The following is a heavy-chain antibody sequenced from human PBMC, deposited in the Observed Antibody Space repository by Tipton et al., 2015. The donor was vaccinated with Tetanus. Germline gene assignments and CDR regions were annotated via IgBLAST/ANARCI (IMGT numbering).Heavy chain of an antibody. D-gene: IGHD2-21*02. J-gene: IGHJ6*02. CDR2: VYPTGST. CDR1: GASVSGGVEY. Sequence: GLVKPSETLSLTCAVSGASVSGGVEYWTWLRQSPGNGLEWVGHVYPTGSTYYNPSLESRITLSVDKSRNQFSLKVWSVTTADTAIYYCARFYCGGACHSPYYNGVDVWGQGTAVTVS. CDR3: ARFYCGGACHSPYYNGVDV. V-gene: IGHV4-61*08.